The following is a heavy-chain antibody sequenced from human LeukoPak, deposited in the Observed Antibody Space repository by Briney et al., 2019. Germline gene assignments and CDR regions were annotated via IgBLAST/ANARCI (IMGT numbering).Heavy chain of an antibody. V-gene: IGHV3-66*01. Sequence: GGSLRLSCAASGFTVSSNYMSWVRQAPGKGLEWVSIIYSGSSTYYADSVKGRFTISRDNSKNTLSLQMNSLGAEDTAVYYCARGFIAVAGFDYWGQGTLVTVSS. J-gene: IGHJ4*02. CDR1: GFTVSSNY. D-gene: IGHD6-19*01. CDR3: ARGFIAVAGFDY. CDR2: IYSGSST.